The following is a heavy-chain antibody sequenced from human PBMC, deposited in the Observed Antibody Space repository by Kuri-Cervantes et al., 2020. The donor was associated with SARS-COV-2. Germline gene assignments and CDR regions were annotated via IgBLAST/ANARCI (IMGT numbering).Heavy chain of an antibody. V-gene: IGHV4-34*01. Sequence: SETLSLTCAVYGGSFSGYYWSWIRQPPGKGLEWNGEIKHSGSTNYNPSLKSRVTISVDTSKNQFSLKLSSVTAADTAVYYCARGNVNWGSHFEGWFDPWGQGTLVTVSS. CDR1: GGSFSGYY. CDR3: ARGNVNWGSHFEGWFDP. CDR2: IKHSGST. J-gene: IGHJ5*02. D-gene: IGHD7-27*01.